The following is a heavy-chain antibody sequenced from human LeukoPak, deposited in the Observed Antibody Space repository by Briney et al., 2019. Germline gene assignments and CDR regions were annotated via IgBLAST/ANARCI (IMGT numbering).Heavy chain of an antibody. CDR2: INHSGST. CDR1: GGSFSGYY. Sequence: SETLSLTCAVYGGSFSGYYWSWIRQPPGKGLEWIGEINHSGSTNYNPSLKSRVTISVDTSKNQFSLKLSSVTAADTAVYYCAREAVLIVPALSSRNRHYYYYMDVWGKGTTVTVSS. D-gene: IGHD2-2*01. V-gene: IGHV4-34*01. J-gene: IGHJ6*03. CDR3: AREAVLIVPALSSRNRHYYYYMDV.